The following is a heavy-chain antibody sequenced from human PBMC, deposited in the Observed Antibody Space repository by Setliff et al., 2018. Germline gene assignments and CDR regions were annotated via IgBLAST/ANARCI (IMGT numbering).Heavy chain of an antibody. J-gene: IGHJ5*02. CDR1: GGSISSHY. V-gene: IGHV4-59*11. Sequence: PSETLSLTCTVSGGSISSHYWSWIRQPPGKGLEWIGSIYYSGSTNYNPSLKSRVTISVDTSKNQFSLKLSSVTAADTAVYYCARVRIRTAMIPMGFDPWGQGTLVTVSS. CDR2: IYYSGST. CDR3: ARVRIRTAMIPMGFDP. D-gene: IGHD5-18*01.